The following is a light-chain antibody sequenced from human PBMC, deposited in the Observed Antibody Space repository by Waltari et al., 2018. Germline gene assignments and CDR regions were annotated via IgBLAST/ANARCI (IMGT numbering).Light chain of an antibody. V-gene: IGLV2-14*01. Sequence: HSALTPPASVSGSPGQSITIPCTGTGNHLGRYDYVSWYQQQPGEAPKLVIHDVTQRPSGISSRFSGSKSANTASLTISGLQAEDEADYYCSSHRSDFTVVFGGGTRVTVL. CDR1: GNHLGRYDY. CDR3: SSHRSDFTVV. CDR2: DVT. J-gene: IGLJ2*01.